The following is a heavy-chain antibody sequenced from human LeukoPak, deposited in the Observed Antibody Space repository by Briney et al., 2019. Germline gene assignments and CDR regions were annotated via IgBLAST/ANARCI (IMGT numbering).Heavy chain of an antibody. CDR2: IYPGDSDT. CDR1: GYMFSNYW. CDR3: ATNYDSSGYYYVGY. J-gene: IGHJ4*02. Sequence: GESLKISCEGSGYMFSNYWIGWVRQMPGKGLEWMGIIYPGDSDTTYSPSFQGQVTISADTSINTAYVQWTSLKASDTAMYYCATNYDSSGYYYVGYWGQGTLVTVSS. V-gene: IGHV5-51*01. D-gene: IGHD3-22*01.